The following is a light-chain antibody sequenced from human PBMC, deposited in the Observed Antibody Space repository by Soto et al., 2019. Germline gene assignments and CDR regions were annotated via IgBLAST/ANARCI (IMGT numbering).Light chain of an antibody. CDR3: QQRSNWPIT. CDR2: DAS. CDR1: QSIRSSY. J-gene: IGKJ5*01. Sequence: EIVLTQSPGTLSLSPGERATLSCRASQSIRSSYLAWYQQRPGQAPRLVIYDASIRATGIPARFSGSGSGTDFTLTISSLEPEDFAVYYCQQRSNWPITFGQGTRLEIK. V-gene: IGKV3D-20*02.